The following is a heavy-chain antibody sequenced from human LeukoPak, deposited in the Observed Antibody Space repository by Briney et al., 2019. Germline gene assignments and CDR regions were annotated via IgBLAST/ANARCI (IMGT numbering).Heavy chain of an antibody. V-gene: IGHV3-7*01. CDR3: ARDYYGSGSYYKLGDWEDYFDY. J-gene: IGHJ4*02. CDR2: IKQDGSEK. D-gene: IGHD3-10*01. CDR1: GFTFSSYW. Sequence: GGSLRLSCAASGFTFSSYWMSWVRQAPGKGLEWVANIKQDGSEKYYVDSVKGRFTISRDNAKNSLYLQMNSLRAEDTAVYYCARDYYGSGSYYKLGDWEDYFDYWGQGTLVTVSS.